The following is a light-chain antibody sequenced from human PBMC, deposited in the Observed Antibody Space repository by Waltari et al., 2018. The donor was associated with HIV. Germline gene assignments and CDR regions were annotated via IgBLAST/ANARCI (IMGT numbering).Light chain of an antibody. CDR3: ASYVTGCTVI. J-gene: IGLJ2*01. Sequence: QSALTQPASVSGSPGQSIAISCTGTSSDVGGYNYGSWYKQHPGKAPQLIIYEVTSRPSGVSHRFSGSKSGNTASLTISGLQAEDETDYYCASYVTGCTVIFGGGTKLTVV. CDR2: EVT. CDR1: SSDVGGYNY. V-gene: IGLV2-14*01.